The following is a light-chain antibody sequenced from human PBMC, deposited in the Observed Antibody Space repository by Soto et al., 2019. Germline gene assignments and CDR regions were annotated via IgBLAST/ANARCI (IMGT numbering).Light chain of an antibody. CDR2: EVN. J-gene: IGLJ1*01. Sequence: QSVLTQPPSASGSPGQSVTISCTGTGSDVGAYNYVSWYRQYPGKAPKLVIFEVNKRPSGVPDRISGSKSGITASLTVSGLQAEDEADSYCCSYAGSNNYVFGTGTKLTVL. V-gene: IGLV2-8*01. CDR3: CSYAGSNNYV. CDR1: GSDVGAYNY.